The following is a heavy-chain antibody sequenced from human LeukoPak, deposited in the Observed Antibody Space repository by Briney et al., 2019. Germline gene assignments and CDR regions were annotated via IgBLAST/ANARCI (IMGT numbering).Heavy chain of an antibody. CDR1: GFNFGDHW. CDR3: ATTTRGDS. Sequence: PGGSLRRSCVVSGFNFGDHWMTWVRQAPGKGLEWVANMKHDGSAKNYVDSVKGRFSISRDNDKNSVYLEMNSLRVEDTAVYYCATTTRGDSWGQGTLVTVSS. J-gene: IGHJ4*02. CDR2: MKHDGSAK. D-gene: IGHD4-11*01. V-gene: IGHV3-7*01.